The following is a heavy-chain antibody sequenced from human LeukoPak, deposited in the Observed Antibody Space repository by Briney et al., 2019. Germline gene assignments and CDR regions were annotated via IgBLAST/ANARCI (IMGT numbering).Heavy chain of an antibody. J-gene: IGHJ1*01. V-gene: IGHV4-39*07. CDR2: IYYSGST. Sequence: PSETLSLTCTVSGGSISSSSYYWGWIRQPPGKGLEWIGSIYYSGSTYYNPSLKSRVTISVDTSKNQFSPKLSSVTAADTAVYYCASVLSGSYYFQHWGQGTLVTVSS. CDR1: GGSISSSSYY. CDR3: ASVLSGSYYFQH. D-gene: IGHD1-26*01.